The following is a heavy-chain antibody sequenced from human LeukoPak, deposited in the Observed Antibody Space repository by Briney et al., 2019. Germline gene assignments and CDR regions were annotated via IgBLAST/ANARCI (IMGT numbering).Heavy chain of an antibody. CDR2: IYYSGST. CDR1: GGSISSYY. J-gene: IGHJ3*02. D-gene: IGHD1-1*01. CDR3: YTGTGSDAFDI. Sequence: SETLSLTCTVSGGSISSYYWSWVRQPPGKGLEWIWYIYYSGSTNYNPSLKSRVTISVDTSKNQFSLKLSSVTAADTAVYYCYTGTGSDAFDIWGQGTMVTVSS. V-gene: IGHV4-59*08.